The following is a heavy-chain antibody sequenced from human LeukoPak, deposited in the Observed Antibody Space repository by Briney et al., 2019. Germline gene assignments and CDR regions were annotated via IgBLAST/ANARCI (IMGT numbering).Heavy chain of an antibody. CDR3: ARATNTDPYGMDV. D-gene: IGHD1-1*01. J-gene: IGHJ6*02. Sequence: ASVKVSCKASGYTFTSYYMHWVRQAPGQGLEWMGWINPNSGGTNYAQKFQGRVTMTRDTSISTAYMELSRLRSDDTAVYYCARATNTDPYGMDVWGQGTTVTVSS. V-gene: IGHV1-2*02. CDR2: INPNSGGT. CDR1: GYTFTSYY.